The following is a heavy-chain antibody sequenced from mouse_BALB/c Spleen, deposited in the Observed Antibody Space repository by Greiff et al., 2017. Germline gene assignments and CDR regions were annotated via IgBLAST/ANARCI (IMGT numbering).Heavy chain of an antibody. CDR1: GYSFTGYY. Sequence: LVKTGASVKISCKASGYSFTGYYMHWVKQSHGKSLEWIGYISCYNGATSYNQKFKGKATFTVDTSSSTAYMQFNSLTSEDSAVYYCAITTATTRDAMDYWGQGTSVTVSS. D-gene: IGHD1-2*01. CDR3: AITTATTRDAMDY. CDR2: ISCYNGAT. J-gene: IGHJ4*01. V-gene: IGHV1S34*01.